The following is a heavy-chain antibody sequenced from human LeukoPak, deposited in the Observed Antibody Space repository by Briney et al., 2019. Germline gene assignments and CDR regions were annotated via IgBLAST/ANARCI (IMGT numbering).Heavy chain of an antibody. D-gene: IGHD2/OR15-2a*01. CDR2: ISWNSGII. V-gene: IGHV3-9*01. J-gene: IGHJ4*02. Sequence: PGRSLRLSCVASGFPFDDYGMFWVRQSPGKGLEWVSSISWNSGIIDYADSVKGRFTISRDNAKNSVYLQMNSLRAEDTALYYCVRDRDFYAIDYWGQGTLVTVSS. CDR1: GFPFDDYG. CDR3: VRDRDFYAIDY.